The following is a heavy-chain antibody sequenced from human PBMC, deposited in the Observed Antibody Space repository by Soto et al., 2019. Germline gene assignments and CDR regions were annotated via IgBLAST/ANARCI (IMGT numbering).Heavy chain of an antibody. Sequence: VVSLRVSCAASGFTFRNYLSSWIRQATGRGLEWVSGISNSDDKTYYADSVKGRFTISRDNSKNTLYLQMNSLRAEDTAVYYCAKEGSSGWYNWFDPWGQGTLVTVSS. CDR3: AKEGSSGWYNWFDP. D-gene: IGHD6-19*01. V-gene: IGHV3-23*01. CDR2: ISNSDDKT. CDR1: GFTFRNYL. J-gene: IGHJ5*02.